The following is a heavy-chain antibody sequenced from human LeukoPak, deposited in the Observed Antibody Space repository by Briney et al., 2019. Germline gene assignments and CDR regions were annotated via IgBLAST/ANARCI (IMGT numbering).Heavy chain of an antibody. CDR2: ISRSADST. J-gene: IGHJ4*02. V-gene: IGHV3-23*01. D-gene: IGHD6-19*01. CDR3: AKQRSGASFFDC. Sequence: PGGSLRLSCAASGFTFSSYGLTWVRQAPGKGLEWVSSISRSADSTYYADPVKGRFTISRDNSRDTLYLQMNSLRAEDTAVYFCAKQRSGASFFDCWGQGTLVTVSS. CDR1: GFTFSSYG.